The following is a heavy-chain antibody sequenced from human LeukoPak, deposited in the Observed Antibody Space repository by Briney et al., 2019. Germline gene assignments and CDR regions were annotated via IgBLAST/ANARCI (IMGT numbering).Heavy chain of an antibody. Sequence: SETLSLTCALYGGSFSHYYWSWIREPPGLGLEWIGEINDSGTINYNPSLMSRVTISVDKSKNQFSLKLTSATAADTAVYYCARRWNYGRNYYIDVWGKGATVSVSS. V-gene: IGHV4-34*01. CDR3: ARRWNYGRNYYIDV. D-gene: IGHD1-7*01. J-gene: IGHJ6*03. CDR1: GGSFSHYY. CDR2: INDSGTI.